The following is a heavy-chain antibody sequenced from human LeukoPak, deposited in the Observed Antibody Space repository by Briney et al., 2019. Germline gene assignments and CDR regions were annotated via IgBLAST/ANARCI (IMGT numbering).Heavy chain of an antibody. V-gene: IGHV4-59*01. Sequence: SETLSLTCTVSGGSISNYYWSWLRQPPGKGLEWIGYIYFSGTTNTNPSLKSRVTISVDMSKNQFSLKLSSVTAADTAVYYYAREDPQTTVPEGLDVWGQGTTVTVSS. D-gene: IGHD4-17*01. CDR1: GGSISNYY. CDR3: AREDPQTTVPEGLDV. CDR2: IYFSGTT. J-gene: IGHJ6*02.